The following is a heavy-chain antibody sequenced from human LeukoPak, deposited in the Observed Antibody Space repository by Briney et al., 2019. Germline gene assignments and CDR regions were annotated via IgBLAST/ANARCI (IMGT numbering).Heavy chain of an antibody. CDR1: GFTVDRAF. V-gene: IGHV3-15*01. CDR2: IKSKTDGGTI. D-gene: IGHD3-10*02. J-gene: IGHJ4*02. Sequence: GRSLRLSCAVSGFTVDRAFVTWVRQPPGKGLECVGGIKSKTDGGTIDYAAPVKGRFTISRDDSTNTLFLQMNSPKTEDTAVYYCTAQPYVPVRDYWGQGTLVTVSS. CDR3: TAQPYVPVRDY.